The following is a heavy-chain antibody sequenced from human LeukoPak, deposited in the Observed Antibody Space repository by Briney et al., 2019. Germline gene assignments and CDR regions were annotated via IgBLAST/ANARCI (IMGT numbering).Heavy chain of an antibody. V-gene: IGHV3-7*01. J-gene: IGHJ5*02. CDR3: ARDAVRGGDCDL. Sequence: GGSLRLSCAASGFTFTNYWMKWVRQAPGGGPECLANINQDGSEEYYADSVRGRFTISRDNAKDSVHLQMNSLRAEDTAVYYCARDAVRGGDCDLWGQGTRVAVSS. D-gene: IGHD2-21*02. CDR1: GFTFTNYW. CDR2: INQDGSEE.